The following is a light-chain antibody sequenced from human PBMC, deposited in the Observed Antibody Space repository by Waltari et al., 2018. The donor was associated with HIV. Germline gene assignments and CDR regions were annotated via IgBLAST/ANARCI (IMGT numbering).Light chain of an antibody. CDR2: ANS. V-gene: IGLV1-40*01. CDR1: SSNTGANFD. CDR3: QSFDSSLNAYV. J-gene: IGLJ1*01. Sequence: QSVLTQAPSVSGAPGQRVTISCTGSSSNTGANFDVHWYQLLPGSSPKLLIFANSNRPSGVPDRFSGSKSGTSASLAITGLHPEDEAEYYCQSFDSSLNAYVFGTGTTVIVL.